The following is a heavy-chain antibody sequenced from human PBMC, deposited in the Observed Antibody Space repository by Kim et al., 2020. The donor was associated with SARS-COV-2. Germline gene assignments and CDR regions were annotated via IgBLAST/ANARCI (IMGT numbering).Heavy chain of an antibody. CDR1: GDSVSSGNYY. CDR2: IYITGST. D-gene: IGHD3-22*01. J-gene: IGHJ4*02. CDR3: ARAGYRSGYVGFFDY. V-gene: IGHV4-61*02. Sequence: SETLSLTCTVSGDSVSSGNYYWSWIRQPAGKGLEWIGRIYITGSTNYNPSLKSRVTISVDTANNQFSLKLNSVTAADTAVYYCARAGYRSGYVGFFDYWGRGTLVSVSS.